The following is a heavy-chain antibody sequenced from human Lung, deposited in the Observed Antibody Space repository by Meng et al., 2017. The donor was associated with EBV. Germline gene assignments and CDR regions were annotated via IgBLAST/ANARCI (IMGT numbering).Heavy chain of an antibody. Sequence: QLQESGSGLVKPSQTLSLTCAVSGGSIGSNNWWSWVRQPPGKGLEWIGEIYHNGRTNYNPSLKSRVTMSVDRSKNQLSLKLTSVTAADTAVYYCARLGVATTHVRDWFDPWGQGTLVTVSS. V-gene: IGHV4-4*02. CDR3: ARLGVATTHVRDWFDP. CDR1: GGSIGSNNW. D-gene: IGHD4-17*01. CDR2: IYHNGRT. J-gene: IGHJ5*02.